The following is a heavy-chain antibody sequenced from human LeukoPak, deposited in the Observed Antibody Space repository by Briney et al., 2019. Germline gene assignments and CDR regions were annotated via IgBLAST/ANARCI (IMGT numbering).Heavy chain of an antibody. CDR2: ISSSGRTI. J-gene: IGHJ6*03. CDR3: ARESSITSGSRGYYYYYYMDV. CDR1: GFTFSDYY. D-gene: IGHD1-26*01. V-gene: IGHV3-11*04. Sequence: PGGSLRLSCAASGFTFSDYYMSWIRQAPGKELQWVSYISSSGRTIHYADSVKGRFTISRDNAKNSLYLQMNSLRAEDTAVYYCARESSITSGSRGYYYYYYMDVWGKGTTVTVSS.